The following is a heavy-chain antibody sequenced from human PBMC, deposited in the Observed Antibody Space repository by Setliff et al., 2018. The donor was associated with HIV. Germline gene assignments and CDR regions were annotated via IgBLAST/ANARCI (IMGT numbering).Heavy chain of an antibody. Sequence: GGSLRLSCAASGFTFTSYAMSWVRQAPGKGLEWVSAISGSGGSTYYADSVKGRFTISRDNSKNTLYLHMNNLRGDDTAVYYCAKGCGGAGFCYYADYWGQGTVVTVSS. D-gene: IGHD2-21*01. J-gene: IGHJ4*02. CDR1: GFTFTSYA. V-gene: IGHV3-23*01. CDR2: ISGSGGST. CDR3: AKGCGGAGFCYYADY.